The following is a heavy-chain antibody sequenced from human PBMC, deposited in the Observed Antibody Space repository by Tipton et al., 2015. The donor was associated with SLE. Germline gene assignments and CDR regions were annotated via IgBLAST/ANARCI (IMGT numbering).Heavy chain of an antibody. CDR1: GASISSYY. CDR2: MYYSGST. J-gene: IGHJ6*02. D-gene: IGHD4-11*01. V-gene: IGHV4-59*01. Sequence: TLSLTCTVSGASISSYYWSWIRQPPGKGLEWIGYMYYSGSTNYNPSLKSRVTISVDRSKTQFSLNLSSVTAADTAVYYCARLYSTTEAVYYYGMDVWGQGTTVTVSS. CDR3: ARLYSTTEAVYYYGMDV.